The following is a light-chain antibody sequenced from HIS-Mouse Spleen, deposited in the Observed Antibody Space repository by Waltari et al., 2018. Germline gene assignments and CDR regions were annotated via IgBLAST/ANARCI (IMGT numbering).Light chain of an antibody. CDR2: GVS. CDR1: SSDVGGYNY. J-gene: IGLJ1*01. V-gene: IGLV2-14*01. Sequence: QSALTQPASVSGSPGQSITISCTGTSSDVGGYNYVSWYQQHPGQAPKLMINGVSNRTSGCSNRCSGSKPSNSASLPISGLQAEDEADYYCSSYTSSSTFFGTGTKVTVL. CDR3: SSYTSSSTF.